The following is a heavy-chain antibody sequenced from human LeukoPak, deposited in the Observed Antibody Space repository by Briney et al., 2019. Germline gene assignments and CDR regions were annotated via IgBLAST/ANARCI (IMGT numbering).Heavy chain of an antibody. D-gene: IGHD1-14*01. CDR3: ARRMRGTEANFDY. CDR1: GGSISSSSYS. Sequence: PSETLSLTCTVSGGSISSSSYSWGWIRQPPGKGLEWIGSVYYIGSTYYNPSLKSRVTISVDTSKNQFSLKLSSVTAADTAVYYCARRMRGTEANFDYWGQGTLVTISS. V-gene: IGHV4-39*01. J-gene: IGHJ4*02. CDR2: VYYIGST.